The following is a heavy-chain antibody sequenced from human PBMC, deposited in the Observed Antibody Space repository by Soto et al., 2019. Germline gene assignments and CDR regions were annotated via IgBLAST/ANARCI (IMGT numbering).Heavy chain of an antibody. CDR3: FSGGYEDYGKEGRY. D-gene: IGHD4-17*01. CDR2: IYVRGNT. Sequence: QVQLVQSGAEVKKPGASVQVSCKASGYTFSSYNVHWVRQVPGQGLEWMAIIYVRGNTTYAQNFLGRVAVIRDTSTNTVYLELRSLRSDDTGIYYCFSGGYEDYGKEGRYLGQGTLVTVSS. J-gene: IGHJ4*02. CDR1: GYTFSSYN. V-gene: IGHV1-46*01.